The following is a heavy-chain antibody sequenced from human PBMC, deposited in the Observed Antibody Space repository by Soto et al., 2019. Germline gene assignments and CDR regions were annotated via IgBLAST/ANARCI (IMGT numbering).Heavy chain of an antibody. D-gene: IGHD4-17*01. CDR1: GFTFSSYA. CDR2: ISYDGSNK. V-gene: IGHV3-30-3*01. CDR3: ARDHPMTTSLYYYYGMDV. J-gene: IGHJ6*02. Sequence: QVQLVESGGGVVQPGRSLRLSCAASGFTFSSYAMHWVRQAPGKGLEWVAVISYDGSNKYYADSVKGRFTISRDNSKNPLYLQMNSLRAEDTAVYYCARDHPMTTSLYYYYGMDVWGQGTTVTVSS.